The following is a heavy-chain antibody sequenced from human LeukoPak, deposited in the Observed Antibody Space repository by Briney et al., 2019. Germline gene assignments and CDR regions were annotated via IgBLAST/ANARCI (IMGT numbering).Heavy chain of an antibody. Sequence: ASVKVSCKASGYTFTSYYMHWVRQAPGQGLEWMVIINPSGGSTSYAQKFQGRVTMTRDTSTNTVYMELSSLRSEDTAVYFCARATLSDYYFNYWGQGTLVTVSS. CDR2: INPSGGST. CDR1: GYTFTSYY. CDR3: ARATLSDYYFNY. J-gene: IGHJ4*02. V-gene: IGHV1-46*01.